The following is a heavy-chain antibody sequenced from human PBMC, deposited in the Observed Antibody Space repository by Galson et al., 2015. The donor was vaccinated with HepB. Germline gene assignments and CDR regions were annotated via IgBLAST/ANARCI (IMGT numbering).Heavy chain of an antibody. CDR2: ISYDGTYK. V-gene: IGHV3-30*03. J-gene: IGHJ4*02. D-gene: IGHD2-2*01. Sequence: SLRLSCAASGFTFSTSGMHWVRQAPGKGLEWVAVISYDGTYKYYADSVKGRFTISRDNSKNTLYLQMNSLSGEDTAMYYCARDHALGYCSTTSCYVYFDSWGQGTLVTVSS. CDR1: GFTFSTSG. CDR3: ARDHALGYCSTTSCYVYFDS.